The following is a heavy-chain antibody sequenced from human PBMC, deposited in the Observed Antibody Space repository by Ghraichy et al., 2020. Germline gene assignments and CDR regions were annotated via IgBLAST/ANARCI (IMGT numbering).Heavy chain of an antibody. CDR2: LYSDGSA. J-gene: IGHJ6*02. D-gene: IGHD2-21*01. Sequence: GDSLNISCAASGVSVSSNQMSWVRQAPGKGLEWVAILYSDGSAFYADTARGRFTISRDDSRNTLDLQMNSLRAEDTAVDYCARDRRYCGNNCYLYYYCGMDLWVRGTTVTVSS. CDR3: ARDRRYCGNNCYLYYYCGMDL. CDR1: GVSVSSNQ. V-gene: IGHV3-53*01.